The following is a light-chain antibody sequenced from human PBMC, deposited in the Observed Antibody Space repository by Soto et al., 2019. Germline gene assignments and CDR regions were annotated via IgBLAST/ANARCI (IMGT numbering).Light chain of an antibody. CDR1: RSNVGGYNY. V-gene: IGLV2-11*01. CDR3: CSYAGSHFL. J-gene: IGLJ2*01. Sequence: QSVLTQPRSVSGSPGPSVTISGTGTRSNVGGYNYVSWYQQHPGKAPKLMIYDVSQRPSGVPDRFSGSKSGNTASLTISGLQAEDEADYYCCSYAGSHFLFGGGTKLTVL. CDR2: DVS.